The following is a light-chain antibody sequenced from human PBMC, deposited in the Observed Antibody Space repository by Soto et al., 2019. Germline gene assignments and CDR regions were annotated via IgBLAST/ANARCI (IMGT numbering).Light chain of an antibody. CDR1: QGISNY. Sequence: DIQMTQSPSSLSASVRDRVTITCRASQGISNYLAWYQQKPGKVHKLLIYAASTLQSGFPSRFSGSGSGTDFTLTISSLQPEDVATHYCQKYDSAPWTFGQGTKVEIK. CDR3: QKYDSAPWT. CDR2: AAS. V-gene: IGKV1-27*01. J-gene: IGKJ1*01.